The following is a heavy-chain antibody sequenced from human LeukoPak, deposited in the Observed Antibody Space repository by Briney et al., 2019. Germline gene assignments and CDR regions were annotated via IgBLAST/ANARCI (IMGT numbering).Heavy chain of an antibody. CDR1: GFTLSTYW. V-gene: IGHV3-7*01. CDR2: IKQDGSEK. D-gene: IGHD6-19*01. CDR3: TRHLWLAANVY. Sequence: PGGSLRLSCAASGFTLSTYWMSWVPQAPGKGLEWVANIKQDGSEKYYVDSVKGRFTISRDNAKNSLYLQMDGLTAEDTAVYYCTRHLWLAANVYWGQGTLVTVSS. J-gene: IGHJ4*02.